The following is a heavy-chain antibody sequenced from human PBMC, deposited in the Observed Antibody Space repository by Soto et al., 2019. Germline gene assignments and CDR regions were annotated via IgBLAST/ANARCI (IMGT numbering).Heavy chain of an antibody. CDR3: ARGFSGSFSDY. J-gene: IGHJ4*02. D-gene: IGHD1-26*01. CDR2: IFHSGST. CDR1: SGSIDTVYW. V-gene: IGHV4-4*02. Sequence: SETLSLTCAVSSGSIDTVYWWGWVRQSPGKELEWIGEIFHSGSTNYNPSLKTRVTISVDKSKNQFSLKLSSVTAADTAVYYCARGFSGSFSDYWGQGTLVTVSS.